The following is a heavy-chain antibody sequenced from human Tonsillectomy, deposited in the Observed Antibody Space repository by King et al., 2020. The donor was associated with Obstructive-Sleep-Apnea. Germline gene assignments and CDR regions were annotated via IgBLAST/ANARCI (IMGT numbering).Heavy chain of an antibody. CDR1: EFTFSDYT. V-gene: IGHV3-30*04. CDR3: ARDIRSRNSY. CDR2: ISYDGNTE. Sequence: VQLVESGGGVVQPGRSLRLSCAASEFTFSDYTMHWVRQAPGKGLEWVAVISYDGNTEYYADSVKGRFTISRDNSKNTLYLQMNTLRAEDTDLYYCARDIRSRNSYWGQGTLVTVSS. J-gene: IGHJ4*02. D-gene: IGHD3-3*02.